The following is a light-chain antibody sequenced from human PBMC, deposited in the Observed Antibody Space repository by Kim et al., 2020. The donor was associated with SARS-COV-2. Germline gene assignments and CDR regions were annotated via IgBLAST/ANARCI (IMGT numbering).Light chain of an antibody. Sequence: EIVLTQSPATLSFSPGERATLSCRASQSVSSYLAWYQQKPGQAPRLLIYDASNRATGIPARFSGSGSGTDFTLTISSLEPEDFAVYYCQQRSNWHTFGQGTKLEI. CDR1: QSVSSY. CDR3: QQRSNWHT. V-gene: IGKV3-11*01. J-gene: IGKJ2*01. CDR2: DAS.